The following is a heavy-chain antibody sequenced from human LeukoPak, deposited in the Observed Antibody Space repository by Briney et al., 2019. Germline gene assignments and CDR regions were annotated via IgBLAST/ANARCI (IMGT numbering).Heavy chain of an antibody. CDR2: INPNSGGT. CDR1: GYTFTGYY. J-gene: IGHJ4*01. V-gene: IGHV1-2*02. Sequence: GASVKVSCKASGYTFTGYYMHWVRQAPGQGLEWMGWINPNSGGTNYAQKFQGRVTMTRDTSISTAYMELSRLRSDDTAVYYCARDMYSGSYQPFDYLGHGTLVTVSS. CDR3: ARDMYSGSYQPFDY. D-gene: IGHD1-26*01.